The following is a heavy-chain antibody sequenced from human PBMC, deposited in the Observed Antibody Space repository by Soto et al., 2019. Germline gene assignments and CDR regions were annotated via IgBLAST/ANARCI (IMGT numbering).Heavy chain of an antibody. CDR3: ARGRGRYSSGWSWFDP. Sequence: SETLSLTCGVSGGTIRSPDWWTWVRQPPGKGLEWIGEIFQSGSTNYTPSLESRVTISVDKSKNQFSLTLTSVTAAATAVYFCARGRGRYSSGWSWFDPWGQGILVTVSS. D-gene: IGHD6-19*01. J-gene: IGHJ5*02. CDR1: GGTIRSPDW. CDR2: IFQSGST. V-gene: IGHV4-4*02.